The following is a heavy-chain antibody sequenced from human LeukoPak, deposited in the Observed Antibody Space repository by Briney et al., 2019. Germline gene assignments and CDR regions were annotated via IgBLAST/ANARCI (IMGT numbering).Heavy chain of an antibody. CDR3: ANLGYYNYGMDV. CDR1: GGSIDITTYY. V-gene: IGHV4-39*01. Sequence: SETLSLTCTVSGGSIDITTYYWGWIRQPPGKGLEWIGTIYFSGSTYYNPSLKSRVTISVDTSKHQFSLKLNSMTAADTAVYYCANLGYYNYGMDVWGQGTTVTVSS. J-gene: IGHJ6*02. CDR2: IYFSGST.